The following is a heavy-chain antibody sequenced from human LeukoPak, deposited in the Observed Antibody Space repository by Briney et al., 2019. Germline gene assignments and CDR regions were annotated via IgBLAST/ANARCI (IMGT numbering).Heavy chain of an antibody. D-gene: IGHD1-14*01. Sequence: GGSLRLSCAASGFTFSSYSMNWVRQAPGKGLEWVSYISSSSSTIYYADSVKGRFTISRDKSKNTLYLQMNSLRAEDTAVYYCARETPGSRVFDYWGQGTLVTVSS. CDR3: ARETPGSRVFDY. CDR1: GFTFSSYS. CDR2: ISSSSSTI. V-gene: IGHV3-48*01. J-gene: IGHJ4*02.